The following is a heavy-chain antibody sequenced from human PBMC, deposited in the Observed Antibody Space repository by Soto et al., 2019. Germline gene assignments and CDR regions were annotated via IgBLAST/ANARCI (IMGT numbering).Heavy chain of an antibody. J-gene: IGHJ3*02. CDR2: INPNSGGT. V-gene: IGHV1-2*04. CDR3: ARLLTGVLNDAFDI. CDR1: GYTFTGYY. Sequence: ASVKVSCKASGYTFTGYYMHWVRQAPGQGLEWMGWINPNSGGTNYAQKFQGWVTMTRDTSISTAYMELSRLRSDDTAVYYCARLLTGVLNDAFDIWGQGTMVTVSS. D-gene: IGHD7-27*01.